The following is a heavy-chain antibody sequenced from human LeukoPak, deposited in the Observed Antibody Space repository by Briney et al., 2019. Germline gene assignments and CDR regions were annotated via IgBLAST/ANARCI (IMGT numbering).Heavy chain of an antibody. Sequence: GGSLRLSCAVSGFTLDDYGMSWVRQAPGKGLEWVSGINWNGGSTVYADSVKGRFTISRDNAKNSLYLQMNSLRAEDTALYYCARDPIFSYDSSGYYFDYWGQGTLVTVSS. D-gene: IGHD3-22*01. CDR3: ARDPIFSYDSSGYYFDY. J-gene: IGHJ4*02. CDR2: INWNGGST. CDR1: GFTLDDYG. V-gene: IGHV3-20*04.